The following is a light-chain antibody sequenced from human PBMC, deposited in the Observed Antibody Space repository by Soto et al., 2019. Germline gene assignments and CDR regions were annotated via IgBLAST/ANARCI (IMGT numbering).Light chain of an antibody. CDR3: QQSYSTPPIT. CDR1: QSISSY. CDR2: AAS. J-gene: IGKJ5*01. V-gene: IGKV1-39*01. Sequence: DIQMTQSPSSLSASVGDXXXXXXXXSQSISSYLNWYQQKPGKAPKLLIYAASSLQSGFPSRFSGSGSGTDFTLTISSLQPEDFATYYCQQSYSTPPITFGQGTRLEIK.